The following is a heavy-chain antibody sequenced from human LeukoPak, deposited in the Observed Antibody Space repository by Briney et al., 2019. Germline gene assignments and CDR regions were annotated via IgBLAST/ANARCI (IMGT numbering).Heavy chain of an antibody. V-gene: IGHV3-30*02. CDR2: IRYDGSNK. CDR1: GFTFSSYG. D-gene: IGHD6-13*01. CDR3: AKVIYSSSWYPFDY. Sequence: PGGSLRLSCAASGFTFSSYGMHWVRQAPGKGLEWVAFIRYDGSNKYYADSVKGRFTISRDNSKNTLCLQMNSLRAEDTAVYYCAKVIYSSSWYPFDYWGQGTLVTVSS. J-gene: IGHJ4*02.